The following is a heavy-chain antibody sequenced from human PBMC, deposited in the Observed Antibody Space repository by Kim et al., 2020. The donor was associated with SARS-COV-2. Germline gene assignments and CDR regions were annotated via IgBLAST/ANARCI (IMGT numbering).Heavy chain of an antibody. Sequence: GGSLRLSCAASGFTFSSYSMNWVRQAPGKGLEWVSSISSSSSYIYYADSVKGRFTISRDNAKNSLYLQMNSLRAEDTAVYYCARKSEVFGFLGGGGWEAFDYWGQGTLVTVSS. D-gene: IGHD6-19*01. CDR3: ARKSEVFGFLGGGGWEAFDY. CDR1: GFTFSSYS. CDR2: ISSSSSYI. V-gene: IGHV3-21*01. J-gene: IGHJ4*02.